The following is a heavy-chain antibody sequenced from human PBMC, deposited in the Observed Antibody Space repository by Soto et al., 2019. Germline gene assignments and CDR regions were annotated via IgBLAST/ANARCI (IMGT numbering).Heavy chain of an antibody. Sequence: ETLSLTCTVSGGSISSSSCHWGWIRQPPGKGLEWIASIKYSGTTFYNPSLKSRVTLSVDKSKNQFSLKLSSVTAADTAVYYCARDKITGLFDYWGQGTLVTVSS. CDR2: IKYSGTT. CDR3: ARDKITGLFDY. D-gene: IGHD2-8*02. J-gene: IGHJ4*02. V-gene: IGHV4-39*07. CDR1: GGSISSSSCH.